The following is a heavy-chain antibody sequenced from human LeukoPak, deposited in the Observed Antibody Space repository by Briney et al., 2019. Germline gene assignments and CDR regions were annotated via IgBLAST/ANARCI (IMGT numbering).Heavy chain of an antibody. V-gene: IGHV1-18*04. Sequence: VASVKVSCKASGYTFTSYGISWVRQAPGQGVEWMGWISGDNGSKNNAHKLQGRITMTTDTSTSTAYMELRSLRSDDSAVYYCAREDTRRGSRGYFDYWGQGTLVTVSS. CDR1: GYTFTSYG. D-gene: IGHD2-2*01. CDR3: AREDTRRGSRGYFDY. J-gene: IGHJ4*02. CDR2: ISGDNGSK.